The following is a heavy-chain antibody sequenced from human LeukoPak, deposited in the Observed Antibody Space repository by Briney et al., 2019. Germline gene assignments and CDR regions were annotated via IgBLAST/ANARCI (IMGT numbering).Heavy chain of an antibody. CDR1: GGSISSYY. J-gene: IGHJ4*02. V-gene: IGHV4-59*01. CDR2: IYYSGST. Sequence: SETLSPTCTVSGGSISSYYWSWIRQPPGKGLEWIGYIYYSGSTNYNPSLTSRVTISVDTSKNQFSLKLSSVTAADTAAYYCASGIEYSSSKFDYWGQGTLVTVSS. CDR3: ASGIEYSSSKFDY. D-gene: IGHD6-6*01.